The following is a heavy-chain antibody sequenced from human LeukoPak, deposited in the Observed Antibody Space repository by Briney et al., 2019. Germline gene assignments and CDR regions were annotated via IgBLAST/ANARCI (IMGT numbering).Heavy chain of an antibody. J-gene: IGHJ3*02. CDR2: ISSNGGST. CDR3: ARGGLRYFDWDAFDI. Sequence: GGSLRLSCAASGFTFSSYAMHWVRQAPGKGLEYVSAISSNGGSTYYANSVKGRFTISRDNSKNTLYLQMGSLRAEDMAVYYCARGGLRYFDWDAFDIWGQGTMVTVSS. V-gene: IGHV3-64*01. D-gene: IGHD3-9*01. CDR1: GFTFSSYA.